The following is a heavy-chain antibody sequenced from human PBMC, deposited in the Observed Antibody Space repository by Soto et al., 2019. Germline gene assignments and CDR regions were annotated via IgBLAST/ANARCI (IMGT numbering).Heavy chain of an antibody. V-gene: IGHV1-69*13. Sequence: ASVKVSCKASGGTFSSYAISGGRQAPGQGLEWMGGIIPSFGTANDAQKFQGRVTITADESTSTAYMELSSLRSEDTSVYYCARGSRATIFGVVIRWYGMDVWGQGTTVTVSS. CDR1: GGTFSSYA. J-gene: IGHJ6*02. CDR2: IIPSFGTA. D-gene: IGHD3-3*01. CDR3: ARGSRATIFGVVIRWYGMDV.